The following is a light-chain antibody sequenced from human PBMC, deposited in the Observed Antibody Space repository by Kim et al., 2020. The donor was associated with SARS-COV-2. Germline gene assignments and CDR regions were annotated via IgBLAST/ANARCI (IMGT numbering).Light chain of an antibody. Sequence: VSTSFTESNGTVACRWLECYRRRPGGAPATVIHQDGQRPSGVPDRFSGSIDSSCNSASLTISGLRTEDEADYCCQSYDSSNIVVFGGGTQLAVL. CDR3: QSYDSSNIVV. J-gene: IGLJ2*01. V-gene: IGLV6-57*02. CDR1: NGTVACRW. CDR2: QDG.